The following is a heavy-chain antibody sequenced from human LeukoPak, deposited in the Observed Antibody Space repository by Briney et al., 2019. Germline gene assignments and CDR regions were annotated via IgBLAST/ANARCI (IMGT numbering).Heavy chain of an antibody. D-gene: IGHD7-27*01. J-gene: IGHJ4*02. V-gene: IGHV4-59*01. Sequence: SETLSLTCTVSGGSISSYYWSWIRQPPGKGLEWIGYIYYSGSTNYNPSLKSRVTISVDTSKNQFSLKLSSVTAAGTAVYYCARDPDLGSFDYWGQGTLVTVSS. CDR1: GGSISSYY. CDR3: ARDPDLGSFDY. CDR2: IYYSGST.